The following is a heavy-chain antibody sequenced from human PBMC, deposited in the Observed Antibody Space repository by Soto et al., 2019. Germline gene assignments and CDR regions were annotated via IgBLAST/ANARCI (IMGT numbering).Heavy chain of an antibody. J-gene: IGHJ4*02. D-gene: IGHD6-6*01. Sequence: QVQLVQSGAEVKKPGASVEVSCKTSGYTFTNYNINWVRQAPGQGLEWMGWMNPNSGNTGYAQKFQGRVTMTRNTAITTAYMELSSLRSEDTAVYYCARGEPYSTSAPFDYWGQGTLVTVSS. CDR2: MNPNSGNT. CDR3: ARGEPYSTSAPFDY. CDR1: GYTFTNYN. V-gene: IGHV1-8*01.